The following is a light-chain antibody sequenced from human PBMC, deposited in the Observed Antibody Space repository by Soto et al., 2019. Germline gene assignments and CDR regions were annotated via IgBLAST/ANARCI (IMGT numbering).Light chain of an antibody. CDR2: KAS. CDR3: QQYNSYPVT. Sequence: DIQMTQSPSTPSASVGDRVTITCRASQSISSWLAWYQQKPGKAPKLLIYKASSLESGVPSRFSGSGSGTEFTLTISSLQPDDFATYYCQQYNSYPVTFGQGTKVDIK. CDR1: QSISSW. V-gene: IGKV1-5*03. J-gene: IGKJ2*01.